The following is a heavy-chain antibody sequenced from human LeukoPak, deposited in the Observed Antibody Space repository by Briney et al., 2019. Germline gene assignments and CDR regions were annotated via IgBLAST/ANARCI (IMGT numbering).Heavy chain of an antibody. CDR1: GFTFSSYW. CDR2: INGDGSST. J-gene: IGHJ4*02. CDR3: ARGYSNRFDY. Sequence: GGSLRLSCAVSGFTFSSYWMHWVRQVRGKGLVWVSRINGDGSSTNYADSVKGRFTISRDNAKSTLYLQMNSLRAEDSAVYHCARGYSNRFDYWGQGILVTVSS. D-gene: IGHD1-14*01. V-gene: IGHV3-74*01.